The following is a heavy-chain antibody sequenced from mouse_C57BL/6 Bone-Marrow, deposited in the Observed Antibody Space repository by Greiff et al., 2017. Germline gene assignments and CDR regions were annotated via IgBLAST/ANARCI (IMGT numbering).Heavy chain of an antibody. CDR1: GYTFTDYE. J-gene: IGHJ2*01. D-gene: IGHD1-1*01. Sequence: QVQLQQSGAELVRPGASVTLSCKASGYTFTDYEMHWVKQTPVHGLEWIGAIDPETGGTAYNQKFKGKAILTADKSSNTAYMELRSLTSEDSAVYYFTREGITTVVATRKYFDYWGQGTTLTVSS. CDR2: IDPETGGT. CDR3: TREGITTVVATRKYFDY. V-gene: IGHV1-15*01.